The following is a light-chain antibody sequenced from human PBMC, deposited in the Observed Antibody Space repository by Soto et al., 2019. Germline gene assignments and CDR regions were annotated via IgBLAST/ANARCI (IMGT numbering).Light chain of an antibody. CDR2: GAS. J-gene: IGKJ1*01. CDR3: QQYGSSPWT. Sequence: ETVLTQSPGTLSLSPGERATLSCRASQTIRSNYLAWYRQTPGQAPRLRIYGASNMATGIADRFSGNGSGTDFTLIISRLEPEDFALYYCQQYGSSPWTFGQGTKVEIK. CDR1: QTIRSNY. V-gene: IGKV3-20*01.